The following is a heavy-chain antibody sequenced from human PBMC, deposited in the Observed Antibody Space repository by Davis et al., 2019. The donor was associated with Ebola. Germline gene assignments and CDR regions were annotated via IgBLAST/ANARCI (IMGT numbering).Heavy chain of an antibody. CDR1: GGTFSSYP. Sequence: SVKVSCKASGGTFSSYPFNWVRQAPGQRLEWMGWIIPMFGTSKYAQSFQGRVTITADESTSTAYMELSRLKSQDTAVYYCARGSHHDSTNYYLAAYYFDYWGQGTLVTVSS. CDR3: ARGSHHDSTNYYLAAYYFDY. J-gene: IGHJ4*02. CDR2: IIPMFGTS. D-gene: IGHD3-22*01. V-gene: IGHV1-69*13.